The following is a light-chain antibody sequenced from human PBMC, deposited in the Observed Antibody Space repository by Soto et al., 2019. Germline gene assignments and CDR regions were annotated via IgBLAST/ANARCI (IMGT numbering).Light chain of an antibody. CDR2: WAS. V-gene: IGKV4-1*01. Sequence: DIVMTPSPASLAVSLGERATINCKSSQSVLYSSNNKNYLAWYQQNPGQPPKSLIYWASTRGSGVPDRFSGGGSGRDFSLTISSLQAEDVAAFYCQQYYSTSPCTFGQGTKLEIK. J-gene: IGKJ2*02. CDR1: QSVLYSSNNKNY. CDR3: QQYYSTSPCT.